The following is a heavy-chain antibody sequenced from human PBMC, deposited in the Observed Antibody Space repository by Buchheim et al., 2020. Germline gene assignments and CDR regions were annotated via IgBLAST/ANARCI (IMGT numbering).Heavy chain of an antibody. J-gene: IGHJ4*02. CDR1: GGSFSGYY. CDR3: ARSYNWNYYGY. CDR2: INHSGST. D-gene: IGHD1-7*01. Sequence: QVQLQQWGAGLLKPSETLSLTCAVYGGSFSGYYWSWIRQPPGKGLEWIGEINHSGSTNYNPSLKSLCTISVDTSKKQFSLKLSSVTAADTAVYYCARSYNWNYYGYWGQGTL. V-gene: IGHV4-34*01.